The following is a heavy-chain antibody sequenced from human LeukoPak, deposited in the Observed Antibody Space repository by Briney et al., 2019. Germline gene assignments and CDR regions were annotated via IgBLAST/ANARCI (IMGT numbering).Heavy chain of an antibody. J-gene: IGHJ5*02. CDR2: IYTSGST. CDR3: ARTKRYCSGGSCYSSWFDP. V-gene: IGHV4-4*07. CDR1: GGSISSYY. Sequence: PSETLSLTCTVSGGSISSYYWSWIRQPAGKGLEWIGRIYTSGSTNYNPSLKSRVTMSVDTSKNQFSLKLSSVTAADTAVYYCARTKRYCSGGSCYSSWFDPWGQGTLVTVSS. D-gene: IGHD2-15*01.